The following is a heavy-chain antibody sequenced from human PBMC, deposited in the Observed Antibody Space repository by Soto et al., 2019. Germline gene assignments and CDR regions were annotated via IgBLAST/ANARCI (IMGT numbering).Heavy chain of an antibody. J-gene: IGHJ6*02. V-gene: IGHV6-1*01. D-gene: IGHD6-19*01. CDR1: GDSVSSNSAA. Sequence: TLSLTCAISGDSVSSNSAAWNWIRQSPSRGLEWLGRTYYRSKWYNDYAVSVKSRITINPDTSKNQFSLQLNSVTPEDTAVYYCAREGIAVAGNYYYYYYGMDVWGQGTTVTVSS. CDR3: AREGIAVAGNYYYYYYGMDV. CDR2: TYYRSKWYN.